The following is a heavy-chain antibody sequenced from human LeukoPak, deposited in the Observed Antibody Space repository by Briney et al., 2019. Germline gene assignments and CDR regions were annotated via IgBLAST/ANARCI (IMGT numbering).Heavy chain of an antibody. Sequence: SETLSLTCTVSGGSISSSSYYWGWIRQPPGKGLEWIGSIYYSGSTYYNPSPKSRVTISVDTSKNQFSLKLSSVTAADTAVYYCARSPIRITMVRFADFDYWGQGTLVTVSS. D-gene: IGHD3-10*01. CDR3: ARSPIRITMVRFADFDY. V-gene: IGHV4-39*01. J-gene: IGHJ4*02. CDR1: GGSISSSSYY. CDR2: IYYSGST.